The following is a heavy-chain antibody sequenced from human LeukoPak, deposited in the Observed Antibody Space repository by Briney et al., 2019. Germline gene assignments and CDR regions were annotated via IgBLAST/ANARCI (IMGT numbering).Heavy chain of an antibody. CDR2: ISSSGSTI. J-gene: IGHJ3*02. CDR1: GFTFSDYY. V-gene: IGHV3-11*04. CDR3: ARIGRGGDYYGSGSNAFDI. D-gene: IGHD3-10*01. Sequence: GGSLRLSCAASGFTFSDYYMSWIRQAPGKGLEWVSYISSSGSTIYYADSAKGRFTISRDNAKNSLYLQMNSLRAEDTAVYYCARIGRGGDYYGSGSNAFDIWGQGTMVTVSS.